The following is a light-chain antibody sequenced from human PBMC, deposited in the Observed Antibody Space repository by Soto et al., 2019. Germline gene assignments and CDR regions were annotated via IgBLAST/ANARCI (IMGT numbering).Light chain of an antibody. CDR2: AAS. V-gene: IGKV1-39*01. CDR3: QQSYSTPPS. J-gene: IGKJ2*01. CDR1: QSISSY. Sequence: DIQMTQSPSSLSASVGDRVTITCRASQSISSYLNWYQQKPGKAPQLLIYAASSLQSGVPSRFSGSGSGTDFTLTISSLQPEDFATYYCQQSYSTPPSFGHGTQLEI.